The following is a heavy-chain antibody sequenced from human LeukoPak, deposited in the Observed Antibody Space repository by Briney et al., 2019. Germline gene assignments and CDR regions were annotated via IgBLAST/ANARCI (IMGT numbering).Heavy chain of an antibody. V-gene: IGHV1-46*01. CDR3: ARVGITAATADY. CDR2: INPSGGST. Sequence: ASVKVSCKASGYTFTSHYMHWVRQAPGQGLEWMGIINPSGGSTSYAQKFQGRVTMTSDTSTSTIYMELNSLRSDDTAVYFCARVGITAATADYWGQGTLVTVSS. D-gene: IGHD6-25*01. J-gene: IGHJ4*02. CDR1: GYTFTSHY.